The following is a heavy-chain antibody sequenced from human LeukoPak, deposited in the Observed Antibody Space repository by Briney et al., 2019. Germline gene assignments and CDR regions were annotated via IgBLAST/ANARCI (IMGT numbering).Heavy chain of an antibody. J-gene: IGHJ4*02. CDR2: ISYDGRNQ. CDR1: GFIFSSYG. D-gene: IGHD5-24*01. CDR3: AKDRREGYNGPHF. Sequence: GGSLRLSCEASGFIFSSYGFHWVRQAPGKGLEWVTLISYDGRNQYYGQSVKGRSTISRDNSKNIVYLQMNSLRIEDTGVYYCAKDRREGYNGPHFWGQGALVTVSA. V-gene: IGHV3-30*18.